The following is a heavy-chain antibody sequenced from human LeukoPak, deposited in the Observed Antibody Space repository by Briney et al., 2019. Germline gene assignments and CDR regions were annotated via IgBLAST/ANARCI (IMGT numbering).Heavy chain of an antibody. CDR1: GGSISSGGYS. J-gene: IGHJ6*04. CDR2: IYRSGST. D-gene: IGHD2-2*01. V-gene: IGHV4-30-2*01. Sequence: PSQTLSLTCAVSGGSISSGGYSWSWIRQPPGKGLEWIGYIYRSGSTYYNPSLKSRVTISVDRFKNQFSLKLSSVTAADTAVYYCAGGYCSSTSCYDGYYYYGMDVWGKGTTVTVSS. CDR3: AGGYCSSTSCYDGYYYYGMDV.